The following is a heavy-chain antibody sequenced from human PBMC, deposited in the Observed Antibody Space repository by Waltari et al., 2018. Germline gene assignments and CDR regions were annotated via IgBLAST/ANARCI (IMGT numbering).Heavy chain of an antibody. J-gene: IGHJ3*02. V-gene: IGHV3-30*03. CDR2: ISFDGDNK. CDR1: GFIFSIYG. CDR3: ARDLLGWELRSPLEI. D-gene: IGHD1-26*01. Sequence: QEQLVESGDGVVQPGRSLRLSCAASGFIFSIYGLHWVRQTPGKGLEWVSFISFDGDNKYYADSVKGRFTISRDNFNNMLYMQMNSLRAEDTADYYCARDLLGWELRSPLEIWGQGTMVTVSS.